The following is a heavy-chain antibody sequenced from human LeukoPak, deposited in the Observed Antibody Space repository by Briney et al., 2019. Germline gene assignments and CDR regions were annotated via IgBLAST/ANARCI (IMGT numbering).Heavy chain of an antibody. J-gene: IGHJ4*02. CDR1: GFTFSTYI. Sequence: EGSLRLSCAASGFTFSTYIMNWVRQTPGKGLEWVSSIRTSTSYIYYADSVKGRFTISRDNAKNSLYLEMNSLRAEDTAVYYCARDRGAYYDFWSGYSFDYWGQGTLVTVSS. CDR3: ARDRGAYYDFWSGYSFDY. V-gene: IGHV3-21*01. D-gene: IGHD3-3*01. CDR2: IRTSTSYI.